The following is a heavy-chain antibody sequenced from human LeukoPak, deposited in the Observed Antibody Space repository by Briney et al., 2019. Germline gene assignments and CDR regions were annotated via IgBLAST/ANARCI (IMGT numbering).Heavy chain of an antibody. CDR2: IRYDGSNK. Sequence: PGGSLRLSCAASGFTFSSYGMHWVRQAPGKGLEWVAFIRYDGSNKYYANSVKGRFTISRDNSKNTLYLQMNSLRAEDTAVYYCARDYDILTRGNYYYGMDVWGQGTTVTASS. D-gene: IGHD3-9*01. CDR3: ARDYDILTRGNYYYGMDV. J-gene: IGHJ6*02. V-gene: IGHV3-30*02. CDR1: GFTFSSYG.